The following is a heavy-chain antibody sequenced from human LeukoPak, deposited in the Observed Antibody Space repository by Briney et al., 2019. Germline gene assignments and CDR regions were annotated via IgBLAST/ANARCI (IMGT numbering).Heavy chain of an antibody. CDR3: VRHHEIEMATRAFDI. Sequence: SETLSLTCTVSGGSISSYYWSWIRQPPGKGLEWIGYIYYSGSTNYNPSLKSRVTISVDTSKNQFSLKLTSVTAADTAVYYCVRHHEIEMATRAFDIWGQGTMVTVSS. J-gene: IGHJ3*02. CDR1: GGSISSYY. D-gene: IGHD5-24*01. V-gene: IGHV4-59*08. CDR2: IYYSGST.